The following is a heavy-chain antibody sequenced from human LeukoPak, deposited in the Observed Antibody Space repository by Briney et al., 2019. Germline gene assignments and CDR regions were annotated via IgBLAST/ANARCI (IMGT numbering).Heavy chain of an antibody. J-gene: IGHJ5*02. Sequence: ASVKVSCKASGYTFTSYDINWVRQAPGQGLEWMGWINPNSGGTNYAQKFQGRVTMTRDTSISTAYMELSRLRSDDTAVYYCARALQWLVRSRWFDPWGHGTLVTVSS. V-gene: IGHV1-2*02. CDR1: GYTFTSYD. D-gene: IGHD6-19*01. CDR3: ARALQWLVRSRWFDP. CDR2: INPNSGGT.